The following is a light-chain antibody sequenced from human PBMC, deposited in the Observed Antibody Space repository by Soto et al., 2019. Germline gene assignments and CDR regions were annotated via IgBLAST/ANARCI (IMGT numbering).Light chain of an antibody. CDR3: QQRSNWPLT. J-gene: IGKJ4*01. CDR1: QSVSRH. V-gene: IGKV3-11*01. CDR2: DAS. Sequence: IVFTHFPPILSMSXGARASLAVXASQSVSRHLAWYQQKPGQAPRLLIYDASNRATGIPARFSGSGSGTDFTLTISSLEPEDFAIYYCQQRSNWPLTFGGGTKVDIK.